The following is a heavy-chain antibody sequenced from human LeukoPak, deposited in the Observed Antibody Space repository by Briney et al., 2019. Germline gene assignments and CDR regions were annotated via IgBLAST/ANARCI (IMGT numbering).Heavy chain of an antibody. Sequence: GGSLRLSCAASGFAFSDYWMTWVRQAPGKGLEWVAHINQDGSKEHYMDSVKARFTISRDNAKNSLSLQMNSLRAEDTAVYYCVRDGGVSGFDLLDYWGQGTLVTVSS. CDR1: GFAFSDYW. D-gene: IGHD5-12*01. V-gene: IGHV3-7*01. CDR3: VRDGGVSGFDLLDY. J-gene: IGHJ4*02. CDR2: INQDGSKE.